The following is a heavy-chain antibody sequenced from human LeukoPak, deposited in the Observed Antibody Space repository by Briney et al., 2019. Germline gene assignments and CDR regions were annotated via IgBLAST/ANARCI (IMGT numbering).Heavy chain of an antibody. CDR3: ARDTKNCGGDCSDAFDI. D-gene: IGHD2-21*02. CDR1: GGSVSSYY. J-gene: IGHJ3*02. CDR2: IYYSGST. V-gene: IGHV4-59*02. Sequence: PSETLSLTCTVSGGSVSSYYWSWIRQPPGKGLEWIGYIYYSGSTNYNPSLKSRVTISLDTSKNQFSLKLTSVTATDTAVYYCARDTKNCGGDCSDAFDIWGQGTMVTVSS.